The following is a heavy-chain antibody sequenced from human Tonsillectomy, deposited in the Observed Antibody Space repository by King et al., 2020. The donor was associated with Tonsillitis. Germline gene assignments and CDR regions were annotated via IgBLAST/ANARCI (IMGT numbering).Heavy chain of an antibody. D-gene: IGHD2-2*01. V-gene: IGHV3-74*01. CDR2: MYREGSST. J-gene: IGHJ6*02. Sequence: VQLVESGGGLVQPGGSLRLSCAASGFTFSSYWMHWVRQAPGKGLVWVSRMYREGSSTSYADSVKGRFTIARDNAKNTVYLQMNNLRAEDTAVYYCARTPDIVVVPAASPLYYYYGMDVWGQGTTVTVSS. CDR1: GFTFSSYW. CDR3: ARTPDIVVVPAASPLYYYYGMDV.